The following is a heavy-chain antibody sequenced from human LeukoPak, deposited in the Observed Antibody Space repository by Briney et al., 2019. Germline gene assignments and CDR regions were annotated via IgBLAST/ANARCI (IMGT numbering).Heavy chain of an antibody. V-gene: IGHV4-4*08. J-gene: IGHJ5*02. CDR3: ARAAYNWFDP. CDR1: GGSISSYY. Sequence: SETLSLTCTVSGGSISSYYWSWIRQPPGKGLEWIGRIYTSGSTNYNPSLKSRVTISVDTSKNQSSLKLSSVTAADTAAYYCARAAYNWFDPWGQGTLVTVSS. CDR2: IYTSGST.